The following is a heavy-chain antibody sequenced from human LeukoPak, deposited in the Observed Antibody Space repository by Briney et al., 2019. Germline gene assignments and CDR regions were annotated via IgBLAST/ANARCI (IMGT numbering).Heavy chain of an antibody. CDR1: GYTFTVFT. CDR2: INTGNGNT. Sequence: GASVKVSCKASGYTFTVFTIHWVRQAPGQRLEWMGWINTGNGNTKYSQKFQGRVTITRDTTASTAYMELSSLRSEDTAIYYCARVNGYSFDYWGQGALVTVSS. V-gene: IGHV1-3*04. J-gene: IGHJ4*02. D-gene: IGHD2-8*01. CDR3: ARVNGYSFDY.